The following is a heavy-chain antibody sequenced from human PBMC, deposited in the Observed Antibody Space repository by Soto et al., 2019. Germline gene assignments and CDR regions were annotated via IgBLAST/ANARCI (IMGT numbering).Heavy chain of an antibody. Sequence: SVKVSCRASGGTFSSYAISWVRQAPGQGLEWMGGIIPIFGTANYAQKFQGRVTITADESTSTAYMELSSLRSEDTAVYYCARDLYYDFWSGYTLYYYGMDVWGQGTTVTVSS. D-gene: IGHD3-3*01. CDR1: GGTFSSYA. CDR3: ARDLYYDFWSGYTLYYYGMDV. J-gene: IGHJ6*02. V-gene: IGHV1-69*13. CDR2: IIPIFGTA.